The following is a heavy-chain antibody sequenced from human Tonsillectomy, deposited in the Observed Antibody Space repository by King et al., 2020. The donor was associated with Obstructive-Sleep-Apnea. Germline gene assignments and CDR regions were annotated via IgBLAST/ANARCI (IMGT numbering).Heavy chain of an antibody. Sequence: QLVQSGGEVKKPGASVKVSCEASGYIFISYGISWVRQAPGQGLEWMGWISAYNGDTNYAQNLQGRVTMTTDTSTSTAYMELRSLRSDDTAVYFCAREAAAANDYYYYGMDVWGQGTTVTVSS. V-gene: IGHV1-18*01. CDR1: GYIFISYG. CDR2: ISAYNGDT. J-gene: IGHJ6*02. D-gene: IGHD6-13*01. CDR3: AREAAAANDYYYYGMDV.